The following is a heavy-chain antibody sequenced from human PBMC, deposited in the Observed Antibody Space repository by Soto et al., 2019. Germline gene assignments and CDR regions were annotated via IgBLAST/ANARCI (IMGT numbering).Heavy chain of an antibody. D-gene: IGHD2-2*03. J-gene: IGHJ6*02. V-gene: IGHV4-59*01. CDR1: GGSISSYY. CDR2: IYYSGST. CDR3: ARHGYCSSTSCVSVYYYGMDV. Sequence: SETLSLTCTVSGGSISSYYWSWIRQPPGKGLEWIGYIYYSGSTNYNPSLKSRVTISVDTSKNQFSLKLSSVTAADTAVYYCARHGYCSSTSCVSVYYYGMDVWGQGTTVTVSS.